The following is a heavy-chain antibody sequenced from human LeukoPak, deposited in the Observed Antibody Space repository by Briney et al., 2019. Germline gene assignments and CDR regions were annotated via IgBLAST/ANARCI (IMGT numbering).Heavy chain of an antibody. D-gene: IGHD6-19*01. CDR3: ARDFPGYSSGWSDY. J-gene: IGHJ4*02. V-gene: IGHV4-4*02. CDR2: IYHSGST. CDR1: GGSISSSNW. Sequence: SGTLSLTRAVSGGSISSSNWWSWVCQPPGKGLEWIGEIYHSGSTNYNPSLESRVTISVDKSKNQFSLKLSSVTAADTAVYYCARDFPGYSSGWSDYWGQGTLVTVSS.